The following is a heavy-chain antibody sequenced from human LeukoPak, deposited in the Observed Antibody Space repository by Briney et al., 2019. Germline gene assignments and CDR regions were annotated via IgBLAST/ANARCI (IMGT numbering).Heavy chain of an antibody. CDR3: ARESCSGGNCPYGMDV. V-gene: IGHV6-1*01. D-gene: IGHD2-15*01. CDR1: GDSVSSNSAT. J-gene: IGHJ6*02. CDR2: TYYRSKWYN. Sequence: SQTLSLTCVISGDSVSSNSATWNWIRQSPSRGLEWLGRTYYRSKWYNDYIMSVKSRITINPDTSKNQFSLQLNSVTPKDTAVYYCARESCSGGNCPYGMDVWAKGPRSPSP.